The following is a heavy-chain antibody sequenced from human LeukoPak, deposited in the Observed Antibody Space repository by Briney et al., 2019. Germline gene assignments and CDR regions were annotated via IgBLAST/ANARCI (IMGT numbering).Heavy chain of an antibody. V-gene: IGHV5-51*01. D-gene: IGHD6-13*01. J-gene: IGHJ3*02. Sequence: GESLKISCKASGYKFTDYWIAWVRQMPGQGLECMGIIFPGDSDTRYRPPFQGQVTISADKSINTAYLQWSSLEASDTAMYYCSRHDGGGGSSYDFDIWGQGTMVTVSS. CDR1: GYKFTDYW. CDR3: SRHDGGGGSSYDFDI. CDR2: IFPGDSDT.